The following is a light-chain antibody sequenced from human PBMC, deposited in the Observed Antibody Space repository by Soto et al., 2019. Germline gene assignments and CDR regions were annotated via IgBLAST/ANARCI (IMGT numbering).Light chain of an antibody. J-gene: IGKJ5*01. CDR1: QSVISNH. V-gene: IGKV3-20*01. Sequence: EIVLTQSPGTLSLSPGERATLSCRASQSVISNHLAWYQQRPGQAPRLLIYGASIRATGIPDRFSGSGSGTDFTLTISRLEPEDFAVFYCQQYGSSLVTFGQGTRLEIK. CDR3: QQYGSSLVT. CDR2: GAS.